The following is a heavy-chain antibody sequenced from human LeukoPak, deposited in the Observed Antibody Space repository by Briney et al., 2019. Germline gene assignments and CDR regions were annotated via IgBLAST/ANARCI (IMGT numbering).Heavy chain of an antibody. CDR1: GFTFDNYA. V-gene: IGHV3-23*01. CDR2: ISGSGIRK. CDR3: AKGGSTSPNGINDY. J-gene: IGHJ4*02. D-gene: IGHD2-2*01. Sequence: GGSLRLSCAAAGFTFDNYAMNWVRQAPGKGLEWVSSISGSGIRKYYADSVKGRFTISRDNSDNTLYLLMNSLRAEDTAVYYCAKGGSTSPNGINDYWGQGTLVTVSS.